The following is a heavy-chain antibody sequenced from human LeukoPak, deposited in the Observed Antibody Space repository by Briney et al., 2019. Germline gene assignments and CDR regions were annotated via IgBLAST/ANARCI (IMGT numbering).Heavy chain of an antibody. CDR2: IIPIFGTA. V-gene: IGHV1-69*01. CDR1: GGTFSSYA. J-gene: IGHJ4*02. CDR3: ARGTANGIAAAGY. Sequence: ASVKVSCKASGGTFSSYAISWVRQAPGQGLEWMGGIIPIFGTANYAQKFQGRVTITADESTSTAYMELSSPRSEDTAVYYCARGTANGIAAAGYWGQGTLVTVSS. D-gene: IGHD6-13*01.